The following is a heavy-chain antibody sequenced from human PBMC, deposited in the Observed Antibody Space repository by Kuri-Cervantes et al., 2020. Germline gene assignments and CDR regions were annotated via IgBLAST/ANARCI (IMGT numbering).Heavy chain of an antibody. CDR1: GFTFSNHW. V-gene: IGHV3-7*02. CDR3: AGVEGYYDSSGYYDYYYYMDV. CDR2: IRQDGNER. Sequence: GESLKISCAVTGFTFSNHWMNWVRQAPGKGLEWVANIRQDGNERYYVDSVKGRFTISRDNAKNSLYLQMNSLRAEDTAVYYCAGVEGYYDSSGYYDYYYYMDVWGKGTTVTVSS. J-gene: IGHJ6*03. D-gene: IGHD3-22*01.